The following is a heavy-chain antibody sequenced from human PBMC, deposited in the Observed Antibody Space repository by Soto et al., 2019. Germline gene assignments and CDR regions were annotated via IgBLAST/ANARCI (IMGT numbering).Heavy chain of an antibody. CDR3: ARCLGELPYYYYGMDV. CDR1: GGTFSSYT. D-gene: IGHD3-10*01. V-gene: IGHV1-69*02. J-gene: IGHJ6*02. Sequence: ASVTVSCQASGGTFSSYTISWVRQAPGQGLEWMGRIIPILGIANCAQKFQGRVTITADKSTSTAYMELSSLRSEDTAVYYCARCLGELPYYYYGMDVWGQGTTVTAP. CDR2: IIPILGIA.